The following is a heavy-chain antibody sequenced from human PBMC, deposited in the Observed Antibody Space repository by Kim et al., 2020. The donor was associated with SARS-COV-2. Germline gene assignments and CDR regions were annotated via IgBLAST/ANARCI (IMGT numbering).Heavy chain of an antibody. V-gene: IGHV5-51*01. CDR1: GYSFTSYW. CDR2: IYPGDSDT. CDR3: ARIHCSSTSCLSIQGAFDI. Sequence: GESLKISCKGSGYSFTSYWIGWVRQMPGKGLEWMGIIYPGDSDTRYSPSFQGQVTISADKSISTAYLQWSSLKASDTAMYYCARIHCSSTSCLSIQGAFDIWGQGTMVTVSS. J-gene: IGHJ3*02. D-gene: IGHD2-2*01.